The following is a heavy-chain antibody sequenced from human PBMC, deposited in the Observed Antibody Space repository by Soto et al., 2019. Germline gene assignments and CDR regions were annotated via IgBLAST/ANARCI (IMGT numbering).Heavy chain of an antibody. J-gene: IGHJ6*02. CDR1: RDTFNQYA. D-gene: IGHD3-16*01. Sequence: QVQLVQSGAEAKKPGSSVKVSCKTSRDTFNQYAFNWVRQAPGQGLEWRGWIIPIFSSRNYAENFPGRVTITAGNSTSTAYMELRSLRLEDTAVYDCARGETYLGVWGQGTTVTVSS. CDR2: IIPIFSSR. CDR3: ARGETYLGV. V-gene: IGHV1-69*06.